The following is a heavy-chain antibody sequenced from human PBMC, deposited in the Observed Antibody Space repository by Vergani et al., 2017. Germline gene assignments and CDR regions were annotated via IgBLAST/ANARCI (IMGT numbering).Heavy chain of an antibody. CDR1: GFSLSTSGVG. V-gene: IGHV2-5*01. J-gene: IGHJ5*02. CDR2: IYWNDDK. CDR3: ARIVGLVYCIGGSCHPRILFEP. D-gene: IGHD2-15*01. Sequence: QITLKESGPTLVKPTQTLTLTCTFSGFSLSTSGVGVGWIRQPPGKALEWLALIYWNDDKRYSPSLKSRLTITKDTSKNQVVLTMTNMDPVDTATEYCARIVGLVYCIGGSCHPRILFEPGGQGTLVTVSS.